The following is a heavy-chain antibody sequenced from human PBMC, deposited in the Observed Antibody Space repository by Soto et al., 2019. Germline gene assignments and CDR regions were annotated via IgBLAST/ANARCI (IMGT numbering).Heavy chain of an antibody. D-gene: IGHD6-25*01. CDR3: ARGGRLYYYYGMDV. CDR2: ISYDGSNK. CDR1: VFTFSSYA. J-gene: IGHJ6*02. Sequence: PGWSLRLSCASSVFTFSSYAMHWVRQAPGKGLEWVAVISYDGSNKYYADSVKGRFTISRDNSKNTLYLQMNSLRAEDTAVYYCARGGRLYYYYGMDVWGQGTTVTVSS. V-gene: IGHV3-30-3*01.